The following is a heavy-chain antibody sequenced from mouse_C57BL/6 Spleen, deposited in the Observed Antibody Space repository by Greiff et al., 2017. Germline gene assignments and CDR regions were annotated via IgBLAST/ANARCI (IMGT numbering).Heavy chain of an antibody. CDR1: GYTFTSYW. CDR3: ARPLGSHYYFDG. D-gene: IGHD1-1*01. V-gene: IGHV1-69*01. Sequence: QVQLQQPGAELVMPGASVKLSCKASGYTFTSYWMHWVKQRPGQGLEWIGEIDPSDSYTNYNQKFKGKSTLTVDKSSSTAYMQLSSLTSEDSAVYYCARPLGSHYYFDGWGQGTTLTVSS. J-gene: IGHJ2*01. CDR2: IDPSDSYT.